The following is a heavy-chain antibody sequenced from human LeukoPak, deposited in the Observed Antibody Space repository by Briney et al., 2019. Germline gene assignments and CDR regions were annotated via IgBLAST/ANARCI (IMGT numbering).Heavy chain of an antibody. Sequence: ASVKVSCKASGYTFTSYGISWVRQAPGQGLEWMGWISAYNGNTNYAQKLQGRVTMTTDTSTSTAYMELRSLRSDDTAVYYCARVGLVVVAASPRDYWGQGTLVTVSS. V-gene: IGHV1-18*01. CDR2: ISAYNGNT. CDR1: GYTFTSYG. D-gene: IGHD2-15*01. J-gene: IGHJ4*02. CDR3: ARVGLVVVAASPRDY.